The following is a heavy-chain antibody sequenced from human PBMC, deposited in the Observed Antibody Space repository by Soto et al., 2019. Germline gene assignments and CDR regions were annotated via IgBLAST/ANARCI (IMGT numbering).Heavy chain of an antibody. CDR2: INHSGST. V-gene: IGHV4-34*01. J-gene: IGHJ4*02. CDR1: GGSFSGYY. Sequence: SETLSLTCAVYGGSFSGYYWSWIRQPPGKGLEWIGEINHSGSTNYNPSLKSRVTISVDTSKNQFSLKLSSVTAADTAVYYCARGPSVLSCYYYGSGSYYSGSDSLVYFDYWGQGTLVTVSS. D-gene: IGHD3-10*01. CDR3: ARGPSVLSCYYYGSGSYYSGSDSLVYFDY.